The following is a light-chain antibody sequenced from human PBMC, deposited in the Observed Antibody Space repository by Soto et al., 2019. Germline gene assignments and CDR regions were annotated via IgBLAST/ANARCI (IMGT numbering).Light chain of an antibody. V-gene: IGKV1-27*01. CDR2: TAS. Sequence: DIQMTQSPSSLSASVGDRVTITCRASQGIGKYLAWYQQKPGKVPKLLIYTASTLQSGVPSRFSGSGSGTDFTLTINNLQPEDVATYYCQKYDRAPFTFGPGTKVDIK. CDR1: QGIGKY. CDR3: QKYDRAPFT. J-gene: IGKJ3*01.